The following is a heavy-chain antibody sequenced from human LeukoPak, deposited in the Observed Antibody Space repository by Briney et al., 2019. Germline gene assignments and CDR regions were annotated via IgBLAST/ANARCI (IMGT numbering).Heavy chain of an antibody. D-gene: IGHD3-22*01. V-gene: IGHV4-31*03. CDR3: ARGANPTYYYDSSGYSLGI. CDR1: GGSISSGGYY. J-gene: IGHJ4*02. CDR2: IYYSGST. Sequence: SETLSLTCTVSGGSISSGGYYWSWIRQHPGKGLEWIGYIYYSGSTYYNPSLKSRVTISVDTSKNQFSLKLSSVTAADTAVYYCARGANPTYYYDSSGYSLGIWGQGTLVTVSS.